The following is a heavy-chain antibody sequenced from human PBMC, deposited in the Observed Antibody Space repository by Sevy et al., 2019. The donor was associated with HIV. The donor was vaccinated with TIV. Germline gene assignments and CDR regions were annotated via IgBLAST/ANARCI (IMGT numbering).Heavy chain of an antibody. J-gene: IGHJ3*02. V-gene: IGHV5-51*01. CDR2: IYPGDSDT. D-gene: IGHD5-12*01. Sequence: GESLKISCKGSGYSFTSYWIGWVRQMPGKGLEGMGIIYPGDSDTRYSPTFQGQVTISADKSLSTAYLQWSSLKDSDTAMYYCARPAHTMATIKTYDAFDIWGQGTMVTVSS. CDR3: ARPAHTMATIKTYDAFDI. CDR1: GYSFTSYW.